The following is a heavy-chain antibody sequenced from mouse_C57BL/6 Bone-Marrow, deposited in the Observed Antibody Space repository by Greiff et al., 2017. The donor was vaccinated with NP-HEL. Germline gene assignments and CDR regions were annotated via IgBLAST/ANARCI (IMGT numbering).Heavy chain of an antibody. CDR3: AIKEKKGGYAMDY. Sequence: QVQLQQPGAELVKPGASVKLSCKASGYTFTSYWMHWVKQRPGQGLEWIGMIHPNSGSTNYNEKFKSKATLTVDKSSSTAYMQLSSLTSEDSAVYYCAIKEKKGGYAMDYWGQGTSVTVSS. V-gene: IGHV1-64*01. CDR1: GYTFTSYW. CDR2: IHPNSGST. J-gene: IGHJ4*01.